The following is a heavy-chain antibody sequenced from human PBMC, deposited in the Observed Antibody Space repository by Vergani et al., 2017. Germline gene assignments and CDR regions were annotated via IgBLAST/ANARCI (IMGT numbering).Heavy chain of an antibody. CDR3: ARHRLYDSSGYDY. D-gene: IGHD3-22*01. CDR1: GGSISSSSYY. J-gene: IGHJ4*02. Sequence: QLQLQESGPGLVKPSETLSLTCTVSGGSISSSSYYWGWIRHPPGKGLEWIGSIYYSGRTYYNPSLKSRATISVDTSKNQFSLNLSSVTAADTAVYYCARHRLYDSSGYDYWGQGTLVTVSS. CDR2: IYYSGRT. V-gene: IGHV4-39*01.